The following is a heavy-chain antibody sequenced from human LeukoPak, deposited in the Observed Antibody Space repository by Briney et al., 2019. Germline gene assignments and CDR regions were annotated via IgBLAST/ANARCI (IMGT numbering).Heavy chain of an antibody. Sequence: SETLSLTCTVSGGSISSYYWSWIRQPPGKGLEWIGYIYYSGSTNYNPSLKSRVTISVDTSKNQFSLKLSSVTAADTAVYYCARGTMGYDSSAVDYWGQGTLVTVSS. CDR3: ARGTMGYDSSAVDY. CDR1: GGSISSYY. J-gene: IGHJ4*02. D-gene: IGHD3-22*01. V-gene: IGHV4-59*01. CDR2: IYYSGST.